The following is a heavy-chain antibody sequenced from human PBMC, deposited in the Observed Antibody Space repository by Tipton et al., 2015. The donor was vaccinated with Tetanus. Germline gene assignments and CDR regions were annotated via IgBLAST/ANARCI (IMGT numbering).Heavy chain of an antibody. J-gene: IGHJ3*02. CDR3: ARHYDFNAFDI. CDR2: INHSGST. CDR1: GGSFSGYY. V-gene: IGHV4-34*01. D-gene: IGHD3-3*01. Sequence: TLSLTCTVYGGSFSGYYWSWIRQPPGKGLEWIGEINHSGSTNYNPSLKSRVTISVDTSKNQFSLKLSSVTAADTAVYYCARHYDFNAFDIWGQGTMVTVSS.